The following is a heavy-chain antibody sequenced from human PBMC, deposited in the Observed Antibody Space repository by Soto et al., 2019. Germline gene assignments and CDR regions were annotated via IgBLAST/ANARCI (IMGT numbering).Heavy chain of an antibody. CDR1: GGSISSYY. CDR3: ARDYRGDFWSGYRANYGMDV. V-gene: IGHV4-59*01. J-gene: IGHJ6*02. Sequence: PSETLSLTCTVSGGSISSYYWSWIRQPPGKGLEWIGYIYYSGSTNYNPSLKSRVTISVDTSKNQFSLKLSSVTAADTAVCYCARDYRGDFWSGYRANYGMDVWGQGTTVTVSS. D-gene: IGHD3-3*01. CDR2: IYYSGST.